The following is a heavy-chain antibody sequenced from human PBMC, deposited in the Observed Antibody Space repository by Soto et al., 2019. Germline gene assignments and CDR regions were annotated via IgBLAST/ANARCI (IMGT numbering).Heavy chain of an antibody. CDR2: MNPNSGNT. V-gene: IGHV1-8*02. D-gene: IGHD2-21*01. Sequence: GASVKVSCKASGYTFTSYGISWVRQATGQGLEWMGWMNPNSGNTGYAQKFQGRVTMTRNTSISTAYMELSSLRSEDTAVYYCARVHIVPDYYYGMDVWGQGTTVTVS. CDR1: GYTFTSYG. CDR3: ARVHIVPDYYYGMDV. J-gene: IGHJ6*02.